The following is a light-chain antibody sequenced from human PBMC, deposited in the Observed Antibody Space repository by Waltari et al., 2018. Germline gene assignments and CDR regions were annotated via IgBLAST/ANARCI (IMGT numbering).Light chain of an antibody. V-gene: IGKV3-20*01. CDR3: QKYGSLPAT. Sequence: EIMLTQSPGTLSLSPGERATLSCRASQSISKYLAWYQHKPGQPPRLLIYDASSRATGIPDRFSGSGSGTDFSLTISRLEPEDFAVYYCQKYGSLPATFGQGTKVENK. CDR2: DAS. J-gene: IGKJ1*01. CDR1: QSISKY.